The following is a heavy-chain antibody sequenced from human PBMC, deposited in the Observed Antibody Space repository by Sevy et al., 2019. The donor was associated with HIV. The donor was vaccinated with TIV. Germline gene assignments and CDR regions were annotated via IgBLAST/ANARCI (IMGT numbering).Heavy chain of an antibody. CDR3: ARDRYASGDFDY. CDR1: GYTFSNHY. D-gene: IGHD6-19*01. CDR2: INPSRGST. V-gene: IGHV1-46*01. J-gene: IGHJ4*02. Sequence: ASVKVSCKTFGYTFSNHYIHWVRQAPGHGLEWMGVINPSRGSTNYAHRFQGRVTMTRDPSTSTFYMDLSSLRSEDTAVYYCARDRYASGDFDYWDQGTLVTVSS.